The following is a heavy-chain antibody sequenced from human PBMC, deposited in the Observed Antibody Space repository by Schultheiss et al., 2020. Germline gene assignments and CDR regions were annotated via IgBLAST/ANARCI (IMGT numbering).Heavy chain of an antibody. CDR2: INPNSGGT. Sequence: ASVKVSCKASGYTFTNNAMNWVRQAPGQGLEWMGWINPNSGGTNYAQKFQGWVTMTRDTSISTAYMELSSLRSEDTAVYYCARGLDIVVVPAAYFDYWGQGTLVTVSS. CDR3: ARGLDIVVVPAAYFDY. V-gene: IGHV1-2*04. J-gene: IGHJ4*02. D-gene: IGHD2-2*03. CDR1: GYTFTNNA.